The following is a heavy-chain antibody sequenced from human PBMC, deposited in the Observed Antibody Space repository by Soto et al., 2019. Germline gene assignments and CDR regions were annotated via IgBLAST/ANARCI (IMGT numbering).Heavy chain of an antibody. CDR2: INHSGST. CDR3: ARGTALITFDY. J-gene: IGHJ4*02. CDR1: GGSFSGYY. V-gene: IGHV4-34*01. D-gene: IGHD5-18*01. Sequence: SETLSLTCAVYGGSFSGYYWSWIRQPPGKGLEWIGEINHSGSTNYNPSLKSRVTISVDTSKNQFSLKLSSVTAADTAVYYCARGTALITFDYWGQGTLVTVSS.